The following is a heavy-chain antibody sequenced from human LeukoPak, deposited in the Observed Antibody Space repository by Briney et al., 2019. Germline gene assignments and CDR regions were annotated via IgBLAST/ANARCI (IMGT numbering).Heavy chain of an antibody. J-gene: IGHJ4*02. Sequence: GASVKVSCKASGYTSTSYYIHWVRQAPGQGLEWMGIINPSGGSTSYAQKFQGRVTMTRDTSTSTVYMELSSLRSEDTAVYYCARSPKGGSLVAGSDYWGQGSLVTVSS. CDR1: GYTSTSYY. V-gene: IGHV1-46*01. CDR2: INPSGGST. CDR3: ARSPKGGSLVAGSDY. D-gene: IGHD6-19*01.